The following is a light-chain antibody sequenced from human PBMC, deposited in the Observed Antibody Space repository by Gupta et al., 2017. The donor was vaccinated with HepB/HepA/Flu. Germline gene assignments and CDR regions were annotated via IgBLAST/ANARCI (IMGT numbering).Light chain of an antibody. J-gene: IGKJ4*01. Sequence: DIVFTQSPGTPPFPPGERATLSCRTSQSVSNMYLAWYQQRPGEAPRLLVYTASTRATGIPDRFSGSGSGTDFTLIISRLEPEDFAVYYCQQYGISPLTFGGGTKVEIK. V-gene: IGKV3-20*01. CDR3: QQYGISPLT. CDR2: TAS. CDR1: QSVSNMY.